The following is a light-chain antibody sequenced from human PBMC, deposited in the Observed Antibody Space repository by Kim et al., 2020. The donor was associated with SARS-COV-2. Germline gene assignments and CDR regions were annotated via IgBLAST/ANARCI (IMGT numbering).Light chain of an antibody. CDR3: QQFNNWPPLS. J-gene: IGKJ2*01. CDR2: GAS. CDR1: QSVASD. V-gene: IGKV3-15*01. Sequence: SPGDRATMSCRASQSVASDLAWYQQKPGQAPRLLIYGASTRASGVPARFSGSGSGTEFTLTISSLQSEDFAVYYCQQFNNWPPLSFGPGTKLEIK.